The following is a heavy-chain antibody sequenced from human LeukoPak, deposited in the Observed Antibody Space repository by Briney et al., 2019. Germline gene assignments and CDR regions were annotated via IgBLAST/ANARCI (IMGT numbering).Heavy chain of an antibody. CDR3: AREGQQNGRGAWFDP. CDR2: INPNSGGT. J-gene: IGHJ5*02. Sequence: ASVKVSCKASGYTFTGYYVHWVRQAPGQGLEWMGWINPNSGGTNYAQKFQGRVTMTRDTSISTAYMELGRLRSDDTAVYYCAREGQQNGRGAWFDPWGQGTLVTVSS. D-gene: IGHD2-8*01. V-gene: IGHV1-2*02. CDR1: GYTFTGYY.